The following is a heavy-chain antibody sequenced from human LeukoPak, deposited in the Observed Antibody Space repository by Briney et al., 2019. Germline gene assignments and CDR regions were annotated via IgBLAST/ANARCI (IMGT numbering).Heavy chain of an antibody. D-gene: IGHD3-22*01. V-gene: IGHV3-23*01. J-gene: IGHJ5*02. CDR2: ISGSGGST. Sequence: GGSLRLSCAASGFTFSSYAMSWVRQAPGKGLEWVSAISGSGGSTYYADSVKGRFTISRDNSKNTLYLQMNSLRAEDTAVYYCAKDRPRTYYYDSSGDWFDPWGQGSLVTVSS. CDR1: GFTFSSYA. CDR3: AKDRPRTYYYDSSGDWFDP.